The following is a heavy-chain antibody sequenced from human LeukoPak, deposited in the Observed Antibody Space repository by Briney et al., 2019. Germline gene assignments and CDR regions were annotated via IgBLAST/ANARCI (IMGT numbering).Heavy chain of an antibody. CDR3: ARDEGDDSSGYRH. CDR1: GYTFTVYY. CDR2: INPNSGGT. J-gene: IGHJ4*02. D-gene: IGHD3-22*01. Sequence: ASVKVSCKASGYTFTVYYMHWVRQAPGQGLEWMGWINPNSGGTNYAQKFQGWVTMTRDTSISTAYTELSRLRSDDTAVYYCARDEGDDSSGYRHWGQGTLVTVSS. V-gene: IGHV1-2*04.